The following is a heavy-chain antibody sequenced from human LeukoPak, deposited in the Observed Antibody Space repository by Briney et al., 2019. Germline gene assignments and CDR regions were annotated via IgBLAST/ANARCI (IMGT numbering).Heavy chain of an antibody. CDR3: ATHGYSELRYFDWSTNE. J-gene: IGHJ4*02. D-gene: IGHD3-9*01. CDR2: INQDGSEK. Sequence: PGGSLRLSCAASGFTFSSYWMSWVRQAPGKGLEWVANINQDGSEKYYVDSVKGRFTISRDNAKKSLYLQMDSLRAEDTAVYYCATHGYSELRYFDWSTNEWGQGTLVTVSS. V-gene: IGHV3-7*01. CDR1: GFTFSSYW.